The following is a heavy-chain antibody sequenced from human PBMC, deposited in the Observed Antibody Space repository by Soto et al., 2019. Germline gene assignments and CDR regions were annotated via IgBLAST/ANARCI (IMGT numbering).Heavy chain of an antibody. Sequence: EVQLVETGGGLIQPGGSLRLSCAASGFTVSNNYMSWVRQAPGKGLEWVSLIYSGGSTFYADSVQGRFTISGDNSKNTLFLQMHSLRAEDTAVYFCANYTSLDYWGQGTLVTVSS. CDR3: ANYTSLDY. D-gene: IGHD2-2*02. CDR2: IYSGGST. CDR1: GFTVSNNY. J-gene: IGHJ4*02. V-gene: IGHV3-53*02.